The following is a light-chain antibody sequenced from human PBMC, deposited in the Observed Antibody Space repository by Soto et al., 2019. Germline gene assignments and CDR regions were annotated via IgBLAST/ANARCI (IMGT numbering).Light chain of an antibody. CDR3: KQYHSPPRT. Sequence: DNVMIQSRDSLGVSLGESATINCKSSQSVLYSSNNKNSLAWYQQKPGQAPKVLIYWASTRESGVPDRFSGSGSGTDFTLTIRRLQAPDVAVYYCKQYHSPPRTFGQGTK. V-gene: IGKV4-1*01. J-gene: IGKJ1*01. CDR2: WAS. CDR1: QSVLYSSNNKNS.